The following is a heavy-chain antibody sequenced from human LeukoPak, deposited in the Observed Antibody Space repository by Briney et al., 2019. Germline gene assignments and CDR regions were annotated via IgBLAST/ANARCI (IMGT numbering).Heavy chain of an antibody. D-gene: IGHD7-27*01. J-gene: IGHJ3*02. Sequence: ASVKVSCKASGYTFTGYYMHWVRQAPGQGLEWMGWINPNSGGTNYAQKFQGRVTMTRDTSISTAYMELTRLTSDDTALYYCASVLTGDAFDIWGQGTMVTVSS. CDR2: INPNSGGT. CDR3: ASVLTGDAFDI. CDR1: GYTFTGYY. V-gene: IGHV1-2*02.